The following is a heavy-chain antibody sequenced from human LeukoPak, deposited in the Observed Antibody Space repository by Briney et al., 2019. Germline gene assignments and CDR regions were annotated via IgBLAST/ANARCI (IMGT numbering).Heavy chain of an antibody. CDR1: GYTFTSYA. CDR2: INAGNGNT. J-gene: IGHJ4*02. V-gene: IGHV1-3*01. CDR3: ARGRWDYTVTTLYYFDF. Sequence: GASVKVSFKASGYTFTSYAMHWVRQAPGQRLEWMGWINAGNGNTKYSQKFQGRVTFTRDTSASTAYMELSSLRSEDTAMYYCARGRWDYTVTTLYYFDFWGQGTLVTVSS. D-gene: IGHD4-11*01.